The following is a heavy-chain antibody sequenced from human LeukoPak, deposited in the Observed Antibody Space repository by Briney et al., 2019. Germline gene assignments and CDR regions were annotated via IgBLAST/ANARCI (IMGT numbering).Heavy chain of an antibody. CDR1: GFTFSSYF. Sequence: GRSLRLSCAASGFTFSSYFMHWVRQAPGKGLEWVAVISYDGSNKYYADSVKGRFTISRDNSKNTLYLQMNSLRPEDTAVYYCARTIGVADDYWGQGTLVAVSS. J-gene: IGHJ4*02. CDR2: ISYDGSNK. V-gene: IGHV3-30-3*01. CDR3: ARTIGVADDY. D-gene: IGHD6-13*01.